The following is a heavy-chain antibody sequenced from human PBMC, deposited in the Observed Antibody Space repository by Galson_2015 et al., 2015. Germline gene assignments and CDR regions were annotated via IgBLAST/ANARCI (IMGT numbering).Heavy chain of an antibody. CDR2: ISSSSSYI. D-gene: IGHD3-9*01. J-gene: IGHJ4*02. CDR3: ARDYDILTGPFDY. V-gene: IGHV3-21*01. Sequence: SLRLSCAASGFTFSSYSMNWVRQAPGKGLEWVSSISSSSSYIYYADSVKGRFTISRDNDKNSLYLQMNGLRAEDTAVYYCARDYDILTGPFDYWGQGTLVTVSS. CDR1: GFTFSSYS.